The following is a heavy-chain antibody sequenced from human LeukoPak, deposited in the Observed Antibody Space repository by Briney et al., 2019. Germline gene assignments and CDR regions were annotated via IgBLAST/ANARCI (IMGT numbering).Heavy chain of an antibody. CDR2: ISSSSGTI. CDR3: ARDAGHYNYDSSGYYYSWFDP. D-gene: IGHD3-22*01. V-gene: IGHV3-48*01. CDR1: GFTFSSYS. J-gene: IGHJ5*02. Sequence: PGGSLRLSCAASGFTFSSYSMNWVRQAPGKGLEWVSYISSSSGTIYYADSVKGRFTISRDNAKNSLYLQMNSLRAEDTAVYYCARDAGHYNYDSSGYYYSWFDPWGQGALVTVSS.